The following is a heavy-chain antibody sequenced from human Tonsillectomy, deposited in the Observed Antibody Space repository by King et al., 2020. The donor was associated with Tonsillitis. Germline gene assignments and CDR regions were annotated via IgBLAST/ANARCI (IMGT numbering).Heavy chain of an antibody. V-gene: IGHV3-64D*06. J-gene: IGHJ5*02. CDR2: ISSNGGST. CDR1: GFTFSNYA. Sequence: VQLVESGGNLVQPGGSLRLSCSASGFTFSNYAMHWVRQAPGKGLEYVSAISSNGGSTYYADSVKGRFTISRDNSKNTLYLQMNSLRADDTAVFYCVKETSGWYVAWGQGTLVTVSS. CDR3: VKETSGWYVA. D-gene: IGHD3-3*01.